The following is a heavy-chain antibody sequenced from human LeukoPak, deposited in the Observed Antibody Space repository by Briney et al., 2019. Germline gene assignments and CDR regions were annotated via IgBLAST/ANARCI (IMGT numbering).Heavy chain of an antibody. CDR3: ARVVAILGTYYFDY. Sequence: PGGSLGLSCAASGFTFSDYYMSWIRQAPGKGLEWVSYISGSGSYTKYADSVKGRFTISRDNAKNSLYLQMNSLRGEDTAVYYCARVVAILGTYYFDYWGQGTLVTVSS. D-gene: IGHD2-15*01. V-gene: IGHV3-11*05. CDR1: GFTFSDYY. J-gene: IGHJ4*02. CDR2: ISGSGSYT.